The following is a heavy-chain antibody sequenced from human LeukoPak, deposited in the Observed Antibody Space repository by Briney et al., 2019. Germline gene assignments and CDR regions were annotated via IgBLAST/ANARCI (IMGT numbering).Heavy chain of an antibody. CDR2: IYHSGST. V-gene: IGHV4-59*06. CDR1: GGSISGYY. Sequence: SETLSLTCSVSGGSISGYYWSWIRQHPGKGLEWIGYIYHSGSTYYNPSLKSRVTISVDTSKNQFSLKLSSVTAADTAVYYCARDSGYADYWGQGTLVTVSS. D-gene: IGHD6-25*01. CDR3: ARDSGYADY. J-gene: IGHJ4*02.